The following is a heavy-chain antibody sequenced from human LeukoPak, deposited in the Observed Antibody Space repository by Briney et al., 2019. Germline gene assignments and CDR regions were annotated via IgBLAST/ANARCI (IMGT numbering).Heavy chain of an antibody. CDR2: FDPEDGET. CDR1: GYTLTELS. CDR3: ANADYYDSSGYINWFDP. J-gene: IGHJ5*02. D-gene: IGHD3-22*01. V-gene: IGHV1-24*01. Sequence: GASVKVSCKVSGYTLTELSMHCVRQAPGKGLEWMGGFDPEDGETIYAQKFQGRVTMTEDTSTDTAYMELRSLRSEDTAVYYCANADYYDSSGYINWFDPWGQGTLVTVSS.